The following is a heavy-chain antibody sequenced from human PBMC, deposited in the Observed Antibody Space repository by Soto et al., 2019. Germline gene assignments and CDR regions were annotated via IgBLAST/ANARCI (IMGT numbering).Heavy chain of an antibody. J-gene: IGHJ5*02. CDR3: ARQVNSGTYDR. CDR2: IYYSGTT. D-gene: IGHD1-26*01. Sequence: QLQLQESGPGLVKPSETLSLTCTVSGGSINTGAYYWGWIRQPPGKGLEWIGNIYYSGTTYYNPSLKSRVTISVDTSKNQFSLKLTSVTAADTAAYSCARQVNSGTYDRWGQGTLVTVSS. CDR1: GGSINTGAYY. V-gene: IGHV4-39*01.